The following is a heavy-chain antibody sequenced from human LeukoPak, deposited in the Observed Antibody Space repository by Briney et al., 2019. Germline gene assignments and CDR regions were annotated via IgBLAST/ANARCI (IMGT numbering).Heavy chain of an antibody. J-gene: IGHJ3*01. CDR3: SRGPWSTGDAFGV. CDR1: GGSISTYY. Sequence: SEALSLTCTVSGGSISTYYWSWIRQPPGKGLEWIGYIYYSGSTNYNPSLKNRVTISLDTSKNRFSLKLNSVTAADTAVYYCSRGPWSTGDAFGVWGQGTMVSVSS. V-gene: IGHV4-59*01. D-gene: IGHD1-14*01. CDR2: IYYSGST.